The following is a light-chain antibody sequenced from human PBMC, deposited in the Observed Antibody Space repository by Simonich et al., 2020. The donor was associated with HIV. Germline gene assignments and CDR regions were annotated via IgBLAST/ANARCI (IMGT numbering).Light chain of an antibody. J-gene: IGLJ3*02. V-gene: IGLV2-14*01. Sequence: QSALTQPASVSGSPGQSITISCTGTSSDVGGYNYVSWYQQHPGKATKLMIYDVSKRPAGGSNRFSGSKAGNTASLTISGLQAEDEADYYCSSYTSSSTWVFGGGTKLTVL. CDR2: DVS. CDR3: SSYTSSSTWV. CDR1: SSDVGGYNY.